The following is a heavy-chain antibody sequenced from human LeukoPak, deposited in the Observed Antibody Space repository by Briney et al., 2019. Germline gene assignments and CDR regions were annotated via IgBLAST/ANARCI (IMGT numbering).Heavy chain of an antibody. CDR1: GFTFSSYW. Sequence: PGGSLRLSRAASGFTFSSYWMSWVRQAPGKGLEWVANIKQDGSEKYYVDSVKGRFTISRDNAKNSLYLQMNSLRAEDTAVYYCARHRGDGSGSYSHFDYWGQGTLVTVSS. CDR2: IKQDGSEK. J-gene: IGHJ4*02. D-gene: IGHD3-10*01. CDR3: ARHRGDGSGSYSHFDY. V-gene: IGHV3-7*01.